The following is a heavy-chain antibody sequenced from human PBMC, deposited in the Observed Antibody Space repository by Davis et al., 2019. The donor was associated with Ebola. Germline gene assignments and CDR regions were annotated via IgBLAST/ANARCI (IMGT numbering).Heavy chain of an antibody. V-gene: IGHV1-3*01. D-gene: IGHD6-19*01. Sequence: ASVKVSCKASGYTFTSYAMHWVRQAPGQRLEWMGWINAGNGNTKYSQKFQGRVTITRDTSASTAYMELSSLRSEDTAVYYCARDGIPWLVRGYFDYWGQGTLVTVSS. J-gene: IGHJ4*02. CDR1: GYTFTSYA. CDR2: INAGNGNT. CDR3: ARDGIPWLVRGYFDY.